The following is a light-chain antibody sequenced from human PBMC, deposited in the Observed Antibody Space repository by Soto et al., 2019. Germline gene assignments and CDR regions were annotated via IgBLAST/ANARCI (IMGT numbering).Light chain of an antibody. V-gene: IGLV2-14*01. Sequence: QSALTQPASVSGSPGQSITISCTGTSNDIGANNYVSWYQHHPGKAPKLLIYEAANRPSGVSHRFSGSKSANTASLTISGLQAEDEADYFCTSYTSTSTLVFGGGTKLTVL. J-gene: IGLJ2*01. CDR3: TSYTSTSTLV. CDR2: EAA. CDR1: SNDIGANNY.